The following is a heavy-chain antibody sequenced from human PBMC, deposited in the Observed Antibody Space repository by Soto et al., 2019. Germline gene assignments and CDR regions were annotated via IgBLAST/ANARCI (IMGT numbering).Heavy chain of an antibody. D-gene: IGHD1-26*01. CDR2: IYPGDSDT. Sequence: PGESLKISCKGSGYSFAGYWIGWVRQMPGKGLDWMGVIYPGDSDTRYSPSFHGQVTISADKSISTAYLQWNSLKASDTAMYYCARPPYSASYYYFDQWGQGTPVTVSS. CDR1: GYSFAGYW. J-gene: IGHJ4*02. V-gene: IGHV5-51*01. CDR3: ARPPYSASYYYFDQ.